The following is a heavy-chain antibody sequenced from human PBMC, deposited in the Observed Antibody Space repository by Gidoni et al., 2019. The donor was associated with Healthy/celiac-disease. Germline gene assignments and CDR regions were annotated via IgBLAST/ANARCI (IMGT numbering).Heavy chain of an antibody. CDR3: ARGGGYCSGGSCEVHTNYYYGMDV. D-gene: IGHD2-15*01. CDR2: IHSDGSST. J-gene: IGHJ6*02. V-gene: IGHV3-74*01. Sequence: PGVSPCHLCPASGLTFSSYWMHWVRQAPGKGLVWVSRIHSDGSSTSYADSVKGRFTISRDNAKNTLYLQMNSLRAEDTAVYYCARGGGYCSGGSCEVHTNYYYGMDVWGQGTTVTVSS. CDR1: GLTFSSYW.